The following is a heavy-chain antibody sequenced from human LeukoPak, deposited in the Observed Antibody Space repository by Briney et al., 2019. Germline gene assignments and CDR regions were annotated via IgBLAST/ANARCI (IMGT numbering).Heavy chain of an antibody. CDR2: IHYSGST. J-gene: IGHJ5*02. CDR1: GGAVSSGSYY. Sequence: PSQTLSLTCTVSGGAVSSGSYYWSWIRQPPGQGLEWIGYIHYSGSTKYNFSLKSRVTMSVDTSQHQFCLKVSSVTAPDRAIVYCTRTNYGDYNWYDPCGQGTLFTVSS. D-gene: IGHD4-17*01. CDR3: TRTNYGDYNWYDP. V-gene: IGHV4-61*01.